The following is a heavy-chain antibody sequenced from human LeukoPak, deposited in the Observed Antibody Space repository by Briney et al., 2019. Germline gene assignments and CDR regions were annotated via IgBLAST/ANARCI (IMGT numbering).Heavy chain of an antibody. V-gene: IGHV1-69*01. D-gene: IGHD3-10*01. CDR3: ARDLGALSIMVFDY. CDR2: IIPIFGTA. CDR1: GRTFSSYA. J-gene: IGHJ4*02. Sequence: SVKVSCKASGRTFSSYAISCVRQAPGQGLEWMGGIIPIFGTANYAQKFQGRVTITADESTSTAYMELSSLRSEDTAVYYCARDLGALSIMVFDYWGQGTLVTVSS.